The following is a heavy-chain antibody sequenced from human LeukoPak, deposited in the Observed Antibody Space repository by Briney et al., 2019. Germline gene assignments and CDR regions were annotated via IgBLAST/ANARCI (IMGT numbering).Heavy chain of an antibody. J-gene: IGHJ4*02. V-gene: IGHV1-69*06. CDR1: GVTFSSYA. D-gene: IGHD5-12*01. CDR2: IIPIFGTA. CDR3: ARGGYSGYDTY. Sequence: SVKVSCKASGVTFSSYAISWVRHAPGQGLEWMGGIIPIFGTANYAQKFQGRVTITADKSTSTAYMELSSLRSEDTAVYYCARGGYSGYDTYWGQGTLVTASS.